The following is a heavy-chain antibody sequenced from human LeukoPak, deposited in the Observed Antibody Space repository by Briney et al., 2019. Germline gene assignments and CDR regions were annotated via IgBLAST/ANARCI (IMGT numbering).Heavy chain of an antibody. CDR1: GFTLSSYD. CDR2: ISGSGGTT. D-gene: IGHD3-22*01. V-gene: IGHV3-23*01. CDR3: AKRGVVIRVILVGFHKEAYYFDS. J-gene: IGHJ4*02. Sequence: GGSLRLSCAASGFTLSSYDMTWVRQTPGKGLEWVAGISGSGGTTSYADSVKDRFTISRDNPQNTLYLQMNSLRAEDTAVYFCAKRGVVIRVILVGFHKEAYYFDSWGQGALVTVSS.